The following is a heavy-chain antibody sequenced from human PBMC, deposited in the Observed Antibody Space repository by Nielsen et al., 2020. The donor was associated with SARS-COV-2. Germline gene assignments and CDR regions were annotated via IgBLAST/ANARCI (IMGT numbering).Heavy chain of an antibody. V-gene: IGHV3-53*01. Sequence: GESLKISCAASGFTVNRNYMSWVRQAPGKGLEWVSLMYAGASIYYADSVKGRFTISRDNAKNSLYLQMNSLRDEDTAVYYCARGGGDYWGQGTLVTVSS. J-gene: IGHJ4*02. CDR3: ARGGGDY. D-gene: IGHD3-10*01. CDR1: GFTVNRNY. CDR2: MYAGASI.